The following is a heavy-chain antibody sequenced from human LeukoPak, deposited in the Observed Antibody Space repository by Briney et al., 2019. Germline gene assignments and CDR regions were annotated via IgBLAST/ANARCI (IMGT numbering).Heavy chain of an antibody. J-gene: IGHJ4*02. V-gene: IGHV4-61*02. Sequence: SETLSLTCTVSGGSISSGSYYWSWIRQPAGKGLEWIGRIYTSGSTNYNPSLKSRVTISVDTSKNQFSLKLSSVTAADTAVYYCARDVGAPYYDFWSGYGAYFDYWGQGTLVTVSS. D-gene: IGHD3-3*01. CDR3: ARDVGAPYYDFWSGYGAYFDY. CDR1: GGSISSGSYY. CDR2: IYTSGST.